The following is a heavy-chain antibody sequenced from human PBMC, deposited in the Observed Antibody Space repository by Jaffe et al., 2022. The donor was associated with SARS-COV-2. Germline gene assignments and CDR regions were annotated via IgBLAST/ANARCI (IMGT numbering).Heavy chain of an antibody. J-gene: IGHJ4*02. Sequence: QVQLVESGGGVVQPGRSLRLPCAASGFTFSSYGMHWVRQAPGKGLEWVAVISYDGSNKYYADSVKGRFTISRDNSKNTLYLQMNSLRAEDTAVYYCAKDRNYGDDLDYWGQGTLVTVSS. CDR3: AKDRNYGDDLDY. CDR1: GFTFSSYG. D-gene: IGHD4-17*01. V-gene: IGHV3-30*18. CDR2: ISYDGSNK.